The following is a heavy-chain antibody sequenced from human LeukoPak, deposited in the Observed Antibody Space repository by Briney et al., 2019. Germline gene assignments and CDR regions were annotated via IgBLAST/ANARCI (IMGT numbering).Heavy chain of an antibody. V-gene: IGHV4-4*07. CDR1: GGSISSYY. J-gene: IGHJ4*02. CDR3: ARMYSGTYGGIDY. D-gene: IGHD1-26*01. CDR2: IYSSGST. Sequence: SETLSLTCTVSGGSISSYYWSWIPQPAGEGLEWIGRIYSSGSTNYNPSLRSRVTLSVATSKNQFSLKLSSVTAADTAVYYCARMYSGTYGGIDYWGQGTLVTVSS.